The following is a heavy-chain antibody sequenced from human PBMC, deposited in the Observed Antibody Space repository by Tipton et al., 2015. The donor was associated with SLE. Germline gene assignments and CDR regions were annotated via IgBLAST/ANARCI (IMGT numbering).Heavy chain of an antibody. Sequence: TLSLTCTIYGGSFSGYHWSWIRQPPGKGLEWIGEINYSGSTNYNPSLKSRVTISIDTSKNQLSLKLSSVTAADTAVYYCARGVAYYYDSGAFDIWGQGTMVTVSS. J-gene: IGHJ3*02. CDR1: GGSFSGYH. CDR3: ARGVAYYYDSGAFDI. CDR2: INYSGST. D-gene: IGHD3-22*01. V-gene: IGHV4-34*01.